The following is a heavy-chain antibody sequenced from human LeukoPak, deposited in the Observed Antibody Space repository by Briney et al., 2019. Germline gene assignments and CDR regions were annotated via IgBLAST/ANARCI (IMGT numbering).Heavy chain of an antibody. Sequence: PSETLSLTCTVSGYSISSGYYWGWIRQPPGKGLEWIGSIYHSGSTYYNPSLKSRVTISVDTSKNQFSLKLSSVTAADTAVYYCARVQAPAAIGAVNWFDPWGQGTLVTVSS. CDR1: GYSISSGYY. CDR3: ARVQAPAAIGAVNWFDP. V-gene: IGHV4-38-2*02. J-gene: IGHJ5*02. D-gene: IGHD2-2*01. CDR2: IYHSGST.